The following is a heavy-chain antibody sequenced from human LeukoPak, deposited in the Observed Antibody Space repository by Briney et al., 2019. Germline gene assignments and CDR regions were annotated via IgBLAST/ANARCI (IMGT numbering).Heavy chain of an antibody. D-gene: IGHD3-22*01. CDR2: ISSSSSNI. Sequence: GGSLRRCCAASGFQLSTFSMNWGGQAPVMGLHWVSYISSSSSNIYYADSVKGRFTISRDNAKNSLYLQMNSLRDEDTAVYYCARDRSGYYLFDYWGQGALVTVSS. CDR3: ARDRSGYYLFDY. V-gene: IGHV3-48*02. CDR1: GFQLSTFS. J-gene: IGHJ4*02.